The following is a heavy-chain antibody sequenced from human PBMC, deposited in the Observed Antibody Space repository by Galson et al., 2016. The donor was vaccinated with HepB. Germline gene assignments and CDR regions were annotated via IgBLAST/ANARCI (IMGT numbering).Heavy chain of an antibody. CDR2: IGGSDGYT. CDR3: AKVATPNRNYENWFDS. D-gene: IGHD4-11*01. V-gene: IGHV3-23*01. CDR1: GFTLAGNG. J-gene: IGHJ5*01. Sequence: SLRLSCAASGFTLAGNGMTWARQAPGKGLEWVSDIGGSDGYTYYADSVKGRFTISRDNSKSTLNLQMNSLRAEDTAVYYCAKVATPNRNYENWFDSWGQGTLVTVSS.